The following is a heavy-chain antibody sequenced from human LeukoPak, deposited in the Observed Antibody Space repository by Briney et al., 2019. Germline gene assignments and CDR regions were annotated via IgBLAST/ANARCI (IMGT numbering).Heavy chain of an antibody. Sequence: GGCLRLSCVASGVISRNSWMHWVRQAPGKGLVWVSRITIDGSSTAYADFVKGRFTISRDSAKNTLYLQMNSLRAEDTAVYYCTRDRFYAMDAWGQGTTVTV. CDR1: GVISRNSW. CDR3: TRDRFYAMDA. V-gene: IGHV3-74*03. J-gene: IGHJ6*02. CDR2: ITIDGSST.